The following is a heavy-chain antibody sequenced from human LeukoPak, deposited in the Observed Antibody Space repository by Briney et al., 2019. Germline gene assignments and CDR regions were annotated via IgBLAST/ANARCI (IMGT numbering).Heavy chain of an antibody. V-gene: IGHV3-7*01. CDR2: IKQDGSEK. D-gene: IGHD6-19*01. J-gene: IGHJ5*02. CDR1: GFTFSGYW. Sequence: PGGSLRLSCAASGFTFSGYWMSWVRQAPGKGLEWVANIKQDGSEKYYVDSVKGRFTISRDNAKNSLYLQMNSLRAEDTAVYYCARGSSGWYKSWFDPWGQGTLVTVSS. CDR3: ARGSSGWYKSWFDP.